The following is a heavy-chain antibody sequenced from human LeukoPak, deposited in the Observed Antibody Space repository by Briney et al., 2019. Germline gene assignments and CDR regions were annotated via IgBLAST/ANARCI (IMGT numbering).Heavy chain of an antibody. CDR2: IKLDGSEQ. D-gene: IGHD3-10*01. Sequence: GGSLRLSCAASGFTFSNYAMNWVRQAPGKGLEWVASIKLDGSEQYYLGSVKGRFTISRDNARNSLYLQMNSLRAEDTAMYYCARDSPRGWSMDVWGKGTTVTVSS. CDR3: ARDSPRGWSMDV. V-gene: IGHV3-7*01. CDR1: GFTFSNYA. J-gene: IGHJ6*03.